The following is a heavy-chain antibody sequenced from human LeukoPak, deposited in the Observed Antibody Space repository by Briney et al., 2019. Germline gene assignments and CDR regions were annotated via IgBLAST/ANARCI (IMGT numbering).Heavy chain of an antibody. CDR2: TYYRSKWYN. CDR1: GDSVSSNSAA. D-gene: IGHD3-10*01. Sequence: SHTLSLTCAIFGDSVSSNSAAWNWIRQSPSGGLEWLGRTYYRSKWYNDYAVSVRSRITINPDTSKNQFSLQLNSVTPEDTAVYYCARSGVLLWFGELGEFDPWGQGTLVTVSS. J-gene: IGHJ5*02. V-gene: IGHV6-1*01. CDR3: ARSGVLLWFGELGEFDP.